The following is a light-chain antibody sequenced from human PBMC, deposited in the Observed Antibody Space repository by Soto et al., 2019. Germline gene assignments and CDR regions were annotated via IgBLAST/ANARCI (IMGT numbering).Light chain of an antibody. CDR3: SLYRSGSTPVV. V-gene: IGLV2-14*01. Sequence: QSALTQPASVSGSPGQSITISCTGTSSDVGAYNYVSWYQQHPGKAPKLLIYDVSNRPSGVSNRFSGSKSGNTAFLTISGLEAEDEADYYCSLYRSGSTPVVFGGGTKLTVL. CDR2: DVS. CDR1: SSDVGAYNY. J-gene: IGLJ2*01.